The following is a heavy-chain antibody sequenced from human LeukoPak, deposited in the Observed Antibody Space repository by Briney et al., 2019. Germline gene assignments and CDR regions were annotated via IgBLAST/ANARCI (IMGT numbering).Heavy chain of an antibody. CDR2: ICSSGTTT. D-gene: IGHD6-19*01. V-gene: IGHV3-48*03. J-gene: IGHJ4*02. CDR3: ALLAVASDFDY. CDR1: GFPFSFYE. Sequence: GGSLRLSCAVSGFPFSFYEMKWVRQAPGKGVEWVSNICSSGTTTYYADSVKGRFSISRDNAKNSLYLRMNSLRVEDTAVYYCALLAVASDFDYWGQGALVTVSS.